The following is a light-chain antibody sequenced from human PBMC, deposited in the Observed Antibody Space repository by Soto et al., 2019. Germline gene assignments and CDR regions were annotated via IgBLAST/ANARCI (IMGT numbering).Light chain of an antibody. V-gene: IGKV1-5*03. J-gene: IGKJ1*01. Sequence: DIQMTQSPSTLSASVGDRVTITCRASQSISSWLAWYQQKPGKAPKLLIYKASSLESGVPSRFSGSGSGTEFTVTISSLQPDDFATYYCQQYNSYLGTFGQRTKVEIK. CDR3: QQYNSYLGT. CDR2: KAS. CDR1: QSISSW.